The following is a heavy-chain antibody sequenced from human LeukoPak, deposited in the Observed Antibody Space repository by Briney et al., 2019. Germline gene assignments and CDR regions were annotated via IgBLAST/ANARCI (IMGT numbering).Heavy chain of an antibody. Sequence: PGGALRLSSEVSRFTFRSYVMHRGPEGPGKGLERVAFVENEGNDKKEADSVRGRFTTSREKTKETLYLQMKRLRVADTGVYYFSRNFWSNYYSAFDSWGQGTLVIVSS. CDR2: VENEGNDK. CDR3: SRNFWSNYYSAFDS. J-gene: IGHJ4*02. D-gene: IGHD3-3*01. CDR1: RFTFRSYV. V-gene: IGHV3-30*04.